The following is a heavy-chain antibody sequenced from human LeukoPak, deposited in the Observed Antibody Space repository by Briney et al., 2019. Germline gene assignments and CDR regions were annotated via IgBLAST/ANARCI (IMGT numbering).Heavy chain of an antibody. CDR2: IYTSGST. D-gene: IGHD3-10*01. CDR1: GYSIGSGYY. CDR3: ARVSGSGMGLDV. V-gene: IGHV4-4*07. Sequence: PSETLSLTCTVSGYSIGSGYYWSWIRQPAGKGLEWIGRIYTSGSTNYNPSLKSRVTMSVDTSKNQFSLKLSSVTAADTAVYYCARVSGSGMGLDVWGKGTTVTISS. J-gene: IGHJ6*04.